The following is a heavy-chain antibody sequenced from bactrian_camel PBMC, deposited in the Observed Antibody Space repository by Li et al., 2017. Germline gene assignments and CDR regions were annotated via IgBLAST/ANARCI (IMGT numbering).Heavy chain of an antibody. D-gene: IGHD2*01. CDR3: AAGYYTHYYGNPLALHNFGY. J-gene: IGHJ6*01. CDR1: GYSYSKYC. V-gene: IGHV3S26*01. CDR2: IHSDGAT. Sequence: QVQLVESGGGSVQAGGSLTLSCVASGYSYSKYCMAWFRQGPGKERDRIASIHSDGATSYSDSVKGRFTISRDNAKNTLYLQMNSLKPEDTAMYYCAAGYYTHYYGNPLALHNFGYWGQGTQVTVS.